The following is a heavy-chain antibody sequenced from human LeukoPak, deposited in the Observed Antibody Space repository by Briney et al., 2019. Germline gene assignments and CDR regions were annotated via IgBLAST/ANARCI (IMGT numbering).Heavy chain of an antibody. CDR3: ARDIVVVPAAGDYYYYYYMDV. CDR2: ISSSSSTI. V-gene: IGHV3-48*01. Sequence: GGSLRLSCAASGFTFSSYSMNWVRQAPGKGLEWVSYISSSSSTIYYADSVKGRFTISRDNAKNSLYLQMNSLRAEDTAVYYCARDIVVVPAAGDYYYYYYMDVWGKGTTVTVSS. J-gene: IGHJ6*03. CDR1: GFTFSSYS. D-gene: IGHD2-2*01.